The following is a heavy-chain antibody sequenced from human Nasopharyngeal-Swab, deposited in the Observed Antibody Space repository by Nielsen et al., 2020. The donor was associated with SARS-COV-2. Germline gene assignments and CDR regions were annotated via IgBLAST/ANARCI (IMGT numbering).Heavy chain of an antibody. V-gene: IGHV3-30*02. CDR3: AKAPRGGYYDYYYGMDV. CDR1: GFTFSSYG. J-gene: IGHJ6*02. Sequence: GESLKISCAASGFTFSSYGMHWVRQAPGKGLEWVAFIRYDGSNKYYADSVKGRFTISRDNSKNTLYLQMNSLRAEDTAVYYCAKAPRGGYYDYYYGMDVWGQGTTVTVSS. CDR2: IRYDGSNK. D-gene: IGHD3-3*01.